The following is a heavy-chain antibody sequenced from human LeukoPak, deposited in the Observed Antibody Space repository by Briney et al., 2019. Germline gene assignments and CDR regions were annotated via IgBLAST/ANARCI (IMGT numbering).Heavy chain of an antibody. CDR3: AREYGYSSGWYYFDY. D-gene: IGHD6-19*01. Sequence: AGESLRLSCAASGFTVSSNYMSWVRQAPGKGLEWVSVIYSGGSTYYADSVKGRFTISRDTSKNTLYLQMNSLRAEDTAVYYCAREYGYSSGWYYFDYWGQGTLVTVSS. J-gene: IGHJ4*02. CDR1: GFTVSSNY. V-gene: IGHV3-66*01. CDR2: IYSGGST.